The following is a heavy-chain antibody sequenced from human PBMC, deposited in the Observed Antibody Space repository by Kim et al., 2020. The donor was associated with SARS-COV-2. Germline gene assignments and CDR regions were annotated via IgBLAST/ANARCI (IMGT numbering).Heavy chain of an antibody. CDR1: GGTFSSYA. CDR3: ARDPGQGDYVGY. V-gene: IGHV1-69*13. Sequence: SVKVSCKASGGTFSSYAISWVRQAPGQGLEWMGGIIPIFGTANYAQKFQGRVTITADESTSTAYMELSSLRSEDTAVYYCARDPGQGDYVGYWGQGTLVTVSS. J-gene: IGHJ4*02. CDR2: IIPIFGTA.